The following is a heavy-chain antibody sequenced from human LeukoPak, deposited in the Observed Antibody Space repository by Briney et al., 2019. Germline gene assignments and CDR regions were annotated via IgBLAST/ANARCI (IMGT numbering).Heavy chain of an antibody. V-gene: IGHV3-23*01. CDR2: ISHTSEYT. D-gene: IGHD3-10*01. CDR1: GFTFSSYT. J-gene: IGHJ4*02. CDR3: AKGSSAGRPYYFDY. Sequence: QAGGSLRLSCAASGFTFSSYTMSWVRQAPGKGLEWVSAISHTSEYTYHADSVKGRFTISRDNSKNTLYLQMISLRAEDTAMYYCAKGSSAGRPYYFDYWGQGTLVTVSS.